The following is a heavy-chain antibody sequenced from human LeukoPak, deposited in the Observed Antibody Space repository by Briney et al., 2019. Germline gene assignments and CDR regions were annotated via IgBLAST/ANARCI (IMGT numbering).Heavy chain of an antibody. CDR2: IYYSGST. CDR1: GSSVTAYY. D-gene: IGHD3-3*01. CDR3: ARGRRDEWYFDY. Sequence: SETLSLTCTVSGSSVTAYYWSWIRQPPGKGLEWIGYIYYSGSTNHNPSLKSRVTISVDTSKNQFSLKLSSVTAADTAVYYCARGRRDEWYFDYWGQGTLVTVSS. J-gene: IGHJ4*02. V-gene: IGHV4-59*02.